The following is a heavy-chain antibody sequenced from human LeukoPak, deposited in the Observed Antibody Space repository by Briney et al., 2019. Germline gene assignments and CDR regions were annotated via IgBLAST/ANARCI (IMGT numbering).Heavy chain of an antibody. CDR3: ARAYGSGSYLWDNVDY. Sequence: HSGGSLRLSCAASGFTFSSYSMNWVRQAPGKGLEWVSYISSSSSTIYYADSVKGRFTISRDNAKNSLYLQMNSLRAEDTAVYYCARAYGSGSYLWDNVDYWGQGTLVTVSS. CDR2: ISSSSSTI. CDR1: GFTFSSYS. J-gene: IGHJ4*02. D-gene: IGHD3-10*01. V-gene: IGHV3-48*04.